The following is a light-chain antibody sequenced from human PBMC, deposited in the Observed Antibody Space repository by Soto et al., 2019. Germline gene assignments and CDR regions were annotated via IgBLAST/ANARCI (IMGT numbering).Light chain of an antibody. Sequence: EILITQPPATPSVSSGERATISCRASQSVSSNLAWYQQKPGQATTPLIYGASPRANGIPARFSGSGSGTEFTLTISSLQSEDFAFYYCQQYNNWHPITFGQGTRLEIK. J-gene: IGKJ5*01. CDR1: QSVSSN. V-gene: IGKV3-15*01. CDR3: QQYNNWHPIT. CDR2: GAS.